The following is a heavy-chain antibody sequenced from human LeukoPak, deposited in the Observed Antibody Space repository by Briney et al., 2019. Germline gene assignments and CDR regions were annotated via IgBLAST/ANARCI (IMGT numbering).Heavy chain of an antibody. J-gene: IGHJ4*02. CDR1: GFTFSSYS. Sequence: GGSLRLSCAASGFTFSSYSMNWVRQAPGKGLEWVSYISSSSSTIYYADSVKGRFTISRDNAKNSLYLQMNSLRAEDTAVYYCARSLSHIVIVPAANSWGQGTLVTVSS. D-gene: IGHD2-2*01. CDR3: ARSLSHIVIVPAANS. V-gene: IGHV3-48*01. CDR2: ISSSSSTI.